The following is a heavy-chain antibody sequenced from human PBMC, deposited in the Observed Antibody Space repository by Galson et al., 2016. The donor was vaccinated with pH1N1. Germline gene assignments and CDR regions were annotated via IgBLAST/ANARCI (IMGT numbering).Heavy chain of an antibody. V-gene: IGHV3-33*01. CDR1: GFTFSSHG. J-gene: IGHJ6*02. D-gene: IGHD3-3*01. CDR3: ARGGVTIFGIVNPAFGMDV. Sequence: SLRLSCAASGFTFSSHGMHWVRQAPGKGLEWVALIGYDGSTIHYVESVKGRFTISRDNYKNTVYLQMSSLRAEDTAVYYCARGGVTIFGIVNPAFGMDVWGQGTTVTVSS. CDR2: IGYDGSTI.